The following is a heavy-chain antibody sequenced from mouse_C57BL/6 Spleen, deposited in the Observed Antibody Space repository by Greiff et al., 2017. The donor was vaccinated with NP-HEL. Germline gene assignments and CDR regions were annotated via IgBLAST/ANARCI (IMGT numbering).Heavy chain of an antibody. J-gene: IGHJ4*01. CDR2: INPSNGGT. CDR3: ASGRLITTVVGAMDY. Sequence: QVQLQQPGTELVKPGASVKLSCKTSGYTFTSYWMHWVKQRPGQGLEWIGNINPSNGGTNYNEKFKSKATLTVDKSSSTAYMQLSSLTSEDSAVYYCASGRLITTVVGAMDYWGQGTSVTVSS. V-gene: IGHV1-53*01. CDR1: GYTFTSYW. D-gene: IGHD1-1*01.